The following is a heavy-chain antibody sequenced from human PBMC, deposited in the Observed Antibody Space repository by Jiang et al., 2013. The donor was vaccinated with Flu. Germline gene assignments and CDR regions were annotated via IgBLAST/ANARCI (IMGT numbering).Heavy chain of an antibody. CDR1: GDSVSSNSAA. CDR3: ARVRLSSSGWFTNPFDV. D-gene: IGHD6-19*01. V-gene: IGHV6-1*01. J-gene: IGHJ3*01. Sequence: QTLSLTCAISGDSVSSNSAAWNWIRQSPSRGLEWLGRTYYRSDWGTDYALSMRSRIVIDPDTAENRFSLHLYSVTPDDTAIYYCARVRLSSSGWFTNPFDVWGQGTVVTVSS. CDR2: TYYRSDWGT.